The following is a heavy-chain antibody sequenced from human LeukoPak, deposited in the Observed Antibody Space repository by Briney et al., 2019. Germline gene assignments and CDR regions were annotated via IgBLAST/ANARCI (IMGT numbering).Heavy chain of an antibody. J-gene: IGHJ4*02. D-gene: IGHD1-26*01. CDR2: IKGDESAK. V-gene: IGHV3-7*01. Sequence: GGSLRLSCAASGFTFTTYWMAWVRQAPGKGLEWVADIKGDESAKHQADSVKGRFTISRDNAQNSVYLQMSSLRVEDTAVYYCARDVGGSLDYWGQGTLVTVSS. CDR3: ARDVGGSLDY. CDR1: GFTFTTYW.